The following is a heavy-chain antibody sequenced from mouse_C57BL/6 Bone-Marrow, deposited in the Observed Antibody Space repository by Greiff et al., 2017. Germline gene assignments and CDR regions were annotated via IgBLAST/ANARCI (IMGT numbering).Heavy chain of an antibody. J-gene: IGHJ1*03. CDR1: GFTFSDYY. V-gene: IGHV5-16*01. Sequence: EVQLVESEGGLVQPGSSMKLSCTATGFTFSDYYMAWVRQVPEKGLEWVANINYDGSSTYYLDSLKSRFIISRDNAKNILYLQMSSLKSEDTATYYCARSDYCGSSYDWYFDVWGTGTTVTVSS. CDR2: INYDGSST. D-gene: IGHD1-1*01. CDR3: ARSDYCGSSYDWYFDV.